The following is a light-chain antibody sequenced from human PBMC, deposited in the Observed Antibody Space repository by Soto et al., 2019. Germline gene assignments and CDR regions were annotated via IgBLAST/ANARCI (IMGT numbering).Light chain of an antibody. J-gene: IGKJ1*01. CDR1: QSISSW. Sequence: DIQMTQSPSTLSSSVGDRFTIRVRASQSISSWLAWYQQKPGKAPKLLIYDASSLESGVPSRFSGSGSGTEFTLTIRSLQPDDFATYYCQQYNSYWTFGQGTKVDI. CDR2: DAS. V-gene: IGKV1-5*01. CDR3: QQYNSYWT.